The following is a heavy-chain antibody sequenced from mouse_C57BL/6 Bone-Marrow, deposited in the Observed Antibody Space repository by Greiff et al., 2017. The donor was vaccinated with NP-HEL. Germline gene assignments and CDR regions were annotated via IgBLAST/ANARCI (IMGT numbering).Heavy chain of an antibody. J-gene: IGHJ1*03. D-gene: IGHD3-1*01. CDR2: ISDGGSYT. V-gene: IGHV5-4*03. Sequence: EVKLMESGGGLVKPGGSLKLSCAASGFTFSSYAMSWVRQTPEKRLEWVATISDGGSYTYYPDNVKGRFTLSRDNAKNNLYLQMSHLKSEDTAMYYCARIGDGPSHWYFDVWGTGTTVTVSS. CDR1: GFTFSSYA. CDR3: ARIGDGPSHWYFDV.